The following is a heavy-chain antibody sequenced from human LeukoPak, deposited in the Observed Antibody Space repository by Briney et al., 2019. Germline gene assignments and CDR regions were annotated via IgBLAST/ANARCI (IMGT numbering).Heavy chain of an antibody. CDR2: IHPISGGT. D-gene: IGHD1-26*01. CDR1: GFTFPDYY. V-gene: IGHV1-2*02. Sequence: ASVKVSCKASGFTFPDYYITWGRPAPGQGLVLVGSIHPISGGTKHAQKFQGRVTVTSDTAISTAYMELSRLRSDDTAVYYCARNGQGSYYLFFYWGQGTLVTVSS. CDR3: ARNGQGSYYLFFY. J-gene: IGHJ4*02.